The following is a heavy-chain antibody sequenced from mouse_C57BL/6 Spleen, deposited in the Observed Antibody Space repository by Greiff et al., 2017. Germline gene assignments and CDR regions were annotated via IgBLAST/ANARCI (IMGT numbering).Heavy chain of an antibody. V-gene: IGHV1-72*01. Sequence: QVQLQQPGAELVKPGASVKLSCKASGYTFTSYWMHWVQQRPGRGLEWIGRIDPNRGGTKYNEKFKSKATLTGDKPSSTAYMQLSSRTSEDSAVYYCARGQEGYFDVWGTGTTVTVSS. CDR1: GYTFTSYW. CDR3: ARGQEGYFDV. J-gene: IGHJ1*03. CDR2: IDPNRGGT. D-gene: IGHD3-3*01.